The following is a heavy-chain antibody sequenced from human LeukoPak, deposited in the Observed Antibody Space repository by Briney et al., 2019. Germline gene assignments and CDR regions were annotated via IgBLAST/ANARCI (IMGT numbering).Heavy chain of an antibody. CDR2: IYYSGST. Sequence: SETLSLTCTVSGGSISSTSYYWDWIRQPPGKGPEWIGSIYYSGSTNYNPSLKSRVTISVDTSKNQFSLKLSSVTAADTAVYYCASSSSSWTSDYWGQGTLVTVSS. V-gene: IGHV4-39*07. J-gene: IGHJ4*02. CDR3: ASSSSSWTSDY. D-gene: IGHD6-13*01. CDR1: GGSISSTSYY.